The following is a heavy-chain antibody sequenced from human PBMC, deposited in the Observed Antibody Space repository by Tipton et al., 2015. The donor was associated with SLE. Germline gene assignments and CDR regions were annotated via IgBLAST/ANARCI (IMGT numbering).Heavy chain of an antibody. J-gene: IGHJ4*02. CDR1: GFTFSSFA. Sequence: SLRLSCAASGFTFSSFAMSWVRQAPGKGLEWVSIIYTSTYYGDSVKGRFTISRDNSKNTLYLQMNSLRAEDTAVYFCAKGGAGGIYFDSWGQGTLVTVSS. CDR2: IYTST. D-gene: IGHD6-13*01. CDR3: AKGGAGGIYFDS. V-gene: IGHV3-23*03.